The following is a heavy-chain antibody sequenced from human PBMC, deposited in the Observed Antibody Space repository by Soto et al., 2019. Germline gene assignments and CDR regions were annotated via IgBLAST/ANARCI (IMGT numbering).Heavy chain of an antibody. CDR1: GYTFTSYG. Sequence: QVQLVQSGAEVKKPGASVKVSCKASGYTFTSYGISWGRQAPGQGLEWMGWISAYNGNTYNAQKLQGRVTMTTDTSTSTAYMELRSLTSDDTAVYYCARGVIAAAVTSYYYYMDVWGKGTTVTVPS. CDR3: ARGVIAAAVTSYYYYMDV. CDR2: ISAYNGNT. V-gene: IGHV1-18*01. J-gene: IGHJ6*03. D-gene: IGHD6-13*01.